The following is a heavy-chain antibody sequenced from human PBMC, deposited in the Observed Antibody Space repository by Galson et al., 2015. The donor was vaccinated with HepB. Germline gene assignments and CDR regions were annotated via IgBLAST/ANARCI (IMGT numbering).Heavy chain of an antibody. D-gene: IGHD4-17*01. V-gene: IGHV3-66*01. CDR1: GFAFGTHS. Sequence: SLRLSCAASGFAFGTHSMTWVRQAPGKGLQWVSTITAGGRTTYAESVTGRFTVSRDNSNNGVYLQMNSLRAEDTAVYYCARALRYGDGDYWGQGILVTVSS. J-gene: IGHJ4*02. CDR2: ITAGGRT. CDR3: ARALRYGDGDY.